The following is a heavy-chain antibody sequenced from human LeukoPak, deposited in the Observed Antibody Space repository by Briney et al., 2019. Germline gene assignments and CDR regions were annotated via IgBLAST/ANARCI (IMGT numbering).Heavy chain of an antibody. V-gene: IGHV3-7*01. Sequence: GGSLRLSCAASGFTFSSYWMSWVRQAPGKGLEWVVHIKQDGSEEYYVDSVKGRFTISRDNAKNSLYLQMNSLGAEDTAVYFCARYSRSWDLDYWGQGTLVTVSS. CDR3: ARYSRSWDLDY. D-gene: IGHD6-13*01. CDR1: GFTFSSYW. J-gene: IGHJ4*02. CDR2: IKQDGSEE.